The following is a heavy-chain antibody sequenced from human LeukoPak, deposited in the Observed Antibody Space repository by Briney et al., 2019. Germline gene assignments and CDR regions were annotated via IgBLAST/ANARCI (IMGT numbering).Heavy chain of an antibody. V-gene: IGHV1-2*02. CDR2: INPNSGGT. Sequence: GASVTVSRKASGYTFTGYYMHWVRQAPGQGLEWMGWINPNSGGTNYAQQSQGRVPMTRDQSISTAYKELSRLRSDDTAVYYCARDSGGSGSYYNGYWGQGTLVTVSS. CDR3: ARDSGGSGSYYNGY. CDR1: GYTFTGYY. J-gene: IGHJ4*02. D-gene: IGHD3-10*01.